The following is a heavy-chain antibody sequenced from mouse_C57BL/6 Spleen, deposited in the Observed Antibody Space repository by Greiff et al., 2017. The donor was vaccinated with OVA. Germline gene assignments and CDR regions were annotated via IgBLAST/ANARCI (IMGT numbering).Heavy chain of an antibody. CDR2: ISDGGSYT. Sequence: EVMLVESGGGLVKPGGSLKLSCAASGFTFSSYAMSRVRQTPEKRLEWVATISDGGSYTYYPDNVKGRFTISRDNAKNNLYLQMSHLKSEDTAMYYCARDGGIVTGYFDVWGTGTTVTVSS. J-gene: IGHJ1*03. D-gene: IGHD2-5*01. CDR1: GFTFSSYA. V-gene: IGHV5-4*01. CDR3: ARDGGIVTGYFDV.